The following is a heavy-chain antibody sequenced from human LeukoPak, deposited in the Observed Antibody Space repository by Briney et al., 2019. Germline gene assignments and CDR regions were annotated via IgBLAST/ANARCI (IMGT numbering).Heavy chain of an antibody. D-gene: IGHD3-22*01. CDR3: ATAGGSGRYYYDSSGYPALDY. CDR1: GYTFTSYY. CDR2: INPSGGST. Sequence: ASVKVSCKASGYTFTSYYMHWVRQAPGQGLEWMGIINPSGGSTSYAQKFQGRVTMTRDTSTSTVYMELSSLRSEDTAVYYCATAGGSGRYYYDSSGYPALDYWGQGTLVTVSS. V-gene: IGHV1-46*01. J-gene: IGHJ4*02.